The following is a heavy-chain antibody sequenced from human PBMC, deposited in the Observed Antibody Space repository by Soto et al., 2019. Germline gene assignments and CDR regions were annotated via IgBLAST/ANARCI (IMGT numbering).Heavy chain of an antibody. CDR1: GGSISSSSYY. Sequence: SETLSLTCTVSGGSISSSSYYWGWIRQPPGKGLEWIGSIYYSGSTYYNPSLKSRVTISVDTSKNQFSLKLSSVTAADTAVYYCAPLGGSKVYFDYWGQGTLVTVSS. CDR3: APLGGSKVYFDY. CDR2: IYYSGST. V-gene: IGHV4-39*01. J-gene: IGHJ4*02. D-gene: IGHD3-16*01.